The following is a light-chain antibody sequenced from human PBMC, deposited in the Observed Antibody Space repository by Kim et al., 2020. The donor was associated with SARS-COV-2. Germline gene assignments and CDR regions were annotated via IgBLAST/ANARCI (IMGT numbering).Light chain of an antibody. CDR2: GAS. CDR3: QQYKKWPRT. J-gene: IGKJ4*01. V-gene: IGKV3-15*01. Sequence: VSPGERATLTCRASQRVSSSLAWYQQKPGQAPRLLIYGASTRATGIPASCSGSGSGTEFTLTISSMQSEDFAVYYCQQYKKWPRTFGGGTKVDIK. CDR1: QRVSSS.